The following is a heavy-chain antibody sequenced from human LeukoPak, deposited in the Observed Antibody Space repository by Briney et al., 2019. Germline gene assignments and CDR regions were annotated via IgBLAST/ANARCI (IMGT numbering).Heavy chain of an antibody. CDR3: ARGASCGGDCYPH. CDR1: GFTVSSNY. V-gene: IGHV3-53*01. CDR2: IYSGGST. Sequence: GGSLRLSCAASGFTVSSNYMSWVRQAPGKGLEWVSVIYSGGSTYYADSVKGRFTISRDDSKNTLYLQMNSLRAEDTAVYYCARGASCGGDCYPHWGQGTLVTVSS. D-gene: IGHD2-21*02. J-gene: IGHJ4*02.